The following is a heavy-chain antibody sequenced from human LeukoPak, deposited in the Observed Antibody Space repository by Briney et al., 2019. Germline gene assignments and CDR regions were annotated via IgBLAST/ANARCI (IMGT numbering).Heavy chain of an antibody. CDR1: GYTFTRYD. CDR2: MNPNSGNT. Sequence: ASLKVSCKASGYTFTRYDINWVRQATGQGLEWMGWMNPNSGNTGYAQKFQGRVTMTRNTSISTAYMERSSLRSEGTAMYCCARGLVEPQPLVWNAFDIWGQGKIVTVSP. D-gene: IGHD6-13*01. V-gene: IGHV1-8*01. CDR3: ARGLVEPQPLVWNAFDI. J-gene: IGHJ3*02.